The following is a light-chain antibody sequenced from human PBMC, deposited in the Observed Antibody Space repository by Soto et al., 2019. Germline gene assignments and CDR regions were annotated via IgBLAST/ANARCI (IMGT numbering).Light chain of an antibody. CDR3: SSYTSTTTQVV. J-gene: IGLJ2*01. Sequence: QSALTQPASVSGSPGQSITISCTGTSSDVGGYNYVSWYQQDPGKAPKLMIYDVSNRPSGVSNRFSGSKSGNTASLTISGLQAEDEADYYCSSYTSTTTQVVFGGGTKLTGL. V-gene: IGLV2-14*01. CDR1: SSDVGGYNY. CDR2: DVS.